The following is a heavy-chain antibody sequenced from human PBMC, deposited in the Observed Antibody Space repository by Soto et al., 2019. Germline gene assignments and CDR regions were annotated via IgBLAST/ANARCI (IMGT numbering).Heavy chain of an antibody. D-gene: IGHD1-1*01. CDR1: GYTFTNYW. Sequence: GESLKISCKGSGYTFTNYWIGWVRQMPGKGPEWMGIIYPGDSDTKYNPSFQGQVTISADKSITTTYLQWSSLKASDTAIYYCTAWIFYYAMDVSCQAPTVPVFS. CDR3: TAWIFYYAMDV. J-gene: IGHJ6*02. V-gene: IGHV5-51*01. CDR2: IYPGDSDT.